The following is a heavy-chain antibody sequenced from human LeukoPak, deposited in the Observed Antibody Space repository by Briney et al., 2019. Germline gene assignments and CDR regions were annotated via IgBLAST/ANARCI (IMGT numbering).Heavy chain of an antibody. Sequence: SETLSLTCTVSGGSVTNYHWSWIRQPAGKGLEWIARFYTGGSTTYNPSLNGRATMSVDTSMNHFSLKLTSVTAADTAIYYCATVELGTVDVFDIWGQETMVTVSS. D-gene: IGHD7-27*01. V-gene: IGHV4-4*07. CDR1: GGSVTNYH. CDR3: ATVELGTVDVFDI. CDR2: FYTGGST. J-gene: IGHJ3*02.